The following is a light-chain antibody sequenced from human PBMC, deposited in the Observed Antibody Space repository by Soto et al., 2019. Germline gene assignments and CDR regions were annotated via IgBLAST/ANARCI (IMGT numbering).Light chain of an antibody. CDR1: QSVNSN. J-gene: IGKJ3*01. CDR2: GAS. CDR3: QQYNNWPPRT. Sequence: EIVMTQSPATLSVSSGERATLSCRASQSVNSNLAWYQQKPGQAPRLLIYGASTRATGIPARFSGSGSGTEFTLTISSLQYEDFAVYYCQQYNNWPPRTFGPGTKVDIK. V-gene: IGKV3-15*01.